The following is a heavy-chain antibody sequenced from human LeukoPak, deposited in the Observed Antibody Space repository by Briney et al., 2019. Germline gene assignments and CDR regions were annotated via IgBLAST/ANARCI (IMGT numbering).Heavy chain of an antibody. CDR1: GYRFRDYG. CDR2: ISAYNGNT. D-gene: IGHD6-19*01. V-gene: IGHV1-18*01. J-gene: IGHJ3*01. CDR3: ARVVTVAGTWGALDV. Sequence: ASVKVSCKASGYRFRDYGISWVRQAPGQGLEWIGRISAYNGNTNSAQKFQGRVTMTTDTYTTTAYMELRSLTSDDTAVYHCARVVTVAGTWGALDVWGQGTMVTVSS.